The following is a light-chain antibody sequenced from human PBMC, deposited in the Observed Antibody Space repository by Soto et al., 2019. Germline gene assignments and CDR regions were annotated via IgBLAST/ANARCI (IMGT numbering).Light chain of an antibody. J-gene: IGKJ2*01. CDR1: QSVSSN. CDR3: HQYNNWPPYT. Sequence: ETVMTQSPATLSVSPGERATLSCRASQSVSSNLAWYLQRPGQAPRLLIYGASTRATGIPARFSGSGSGTECTLTISSLQSEDFAVYYCHQYNNWPPYTFGQGTKLEIK. CDR2: GAS. V-gene: IGKV3-15*01.